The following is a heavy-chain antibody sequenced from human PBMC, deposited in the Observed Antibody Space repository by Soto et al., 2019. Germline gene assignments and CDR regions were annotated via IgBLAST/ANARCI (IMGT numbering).Heavy chain of an antibody. J-gene: IGHJ4*02. CDR1: GFTFSSYS. V-gene: IGHV3-23*01. Sequence: AGGSLRLSCAASGFTFSSYSMSWVRQAPGKGLEWVSGFRSGGDDGTTHYADAVKGRFTISRDNSKNTLFLQMDSLRAEDTAIYYCAKKVNSGPGSQYFDYWGQGTLVTVSS. CDR2: FRSGGDDGTT. D-gene: IGHD3-10*01. CDR3: AKKVNSGPGSQYFDY.